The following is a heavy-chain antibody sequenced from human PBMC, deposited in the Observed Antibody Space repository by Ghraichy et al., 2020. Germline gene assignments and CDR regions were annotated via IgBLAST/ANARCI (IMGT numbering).Heavy chain of an antibody. CDR1: GFILSDNY. Sequence: GGSLRLSCAASGFILSDNYMNWVRRAPGKGLEWVSYISGSGAFINYADSVKGRFTISRDSPRNVMYLQMHSLRTDDTDVYFCARRDWESVKGMAVWGQVTTVTVSS. CDR3: ARRDWESVKGMAV. J-gene: IGHJ6*02. CDR2: ISGSGAFI. D-gene: IGHD3/OR15-3a*01. V-gene: IGHV3-11*03.